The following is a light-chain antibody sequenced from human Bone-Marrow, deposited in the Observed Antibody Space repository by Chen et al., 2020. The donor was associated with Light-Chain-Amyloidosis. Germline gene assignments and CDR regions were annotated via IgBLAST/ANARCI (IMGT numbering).Light chain of an antibody. J-gene: IGLJ1*01. CDR3: SSYTGATDDFV. CDR1: SLDVGGYNY. CDR2: EVR. Sequence: QSALTQPASVSGSPGQSITISCSGSSLDVGGYNYGSWYQQHPGTVPKRIIYEVRTPPSGISNRFSGSTSGDTSALTISGLQAEDESDYYCSSYTGATDDFVFGTGTQVTVL. V-gene: IGLV2-14*01.